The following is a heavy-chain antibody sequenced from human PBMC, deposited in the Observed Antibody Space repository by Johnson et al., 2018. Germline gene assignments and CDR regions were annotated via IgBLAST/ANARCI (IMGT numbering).Heavy chain of an antibody. D-gene: IGHD4-23*01. V-gene: IGHV1-69*01. CDR2: IIPIFGTA. J-gene: IGHJ6*02. Sequence: VQLLESGAEVKKPGSSVKVSCKASGGTFSSYAISWVRQAPGQGLEWMGGIIPIFGTANYAQKFQGRVTITADEATSAAYMERSSLRSEDRAVDYCARVPTSDYGGNSDYYDYGMDVWGQGTTVTVSS. CDR3: ARVPTSDYGGNSDYYDYGMDV. CDR1: GGTFSSYA.